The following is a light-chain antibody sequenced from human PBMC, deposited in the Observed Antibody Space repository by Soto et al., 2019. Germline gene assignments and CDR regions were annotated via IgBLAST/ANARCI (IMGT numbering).Light chain of an antibody. CDR2: EVS. CDR1: SSDVGDYNY. V-gene: IGLV2-8*01. Sequence: QSALTQPPSASGSPGQSVTISCTGTSSDVGDYNYVSWYQQHPGKAPELMIYEVSKRPYGVPDRFSGSKSGNTASLTVSGLQAEDEADYYCSSYAGSNNGVFGGGTKLTVL. J-gene: IGLJ3*02. CDR3: SSYAGSNNGV.